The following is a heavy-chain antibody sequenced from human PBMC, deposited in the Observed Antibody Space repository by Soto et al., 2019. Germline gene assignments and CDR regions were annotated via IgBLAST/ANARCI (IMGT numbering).Heavy chain of an antibody. D-gene: IGHD1-26*01. CDR2: IIPIFGTA. CDR1: GGTFSSYA. Sequence: QVQLVQSGAEVKKPGSSVKVSCKASGGTFSSYAISWVRQAPGQGLEWMVGIIPIFGTANYAQKFQGRVTITADESTSTAYMELSSLRSEDTAVYYCARPIVGATYYYYYGMDVWGQGTTVTVSS. J-gene: IGHJ6*02. V-gene: IGHV1-69*12. CDR3: ARPIVGATYYYYYGMDV.